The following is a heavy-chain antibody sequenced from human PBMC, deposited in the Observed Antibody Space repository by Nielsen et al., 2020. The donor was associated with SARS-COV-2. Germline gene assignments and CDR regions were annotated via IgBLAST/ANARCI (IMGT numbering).Heavy chain of an antibody. CDR3: ARVAAWGGFDY. CDR1: GYTFTSYA. Sequence: ASVKVSCKASGYTFTSYAMHWVRQAPGQRLEWMGWINAGNGNTKYSQKFQGRVTMTTDTSTSIAYMELGGLRSDDTAVYFCARVAAWGGFDYWGQGTLVTVSS. J-gene: IGHJ4*02. D-gene: IGHD3-16*01. CDR2: INAGNGNT. V-gene: IGHV1-3*01.